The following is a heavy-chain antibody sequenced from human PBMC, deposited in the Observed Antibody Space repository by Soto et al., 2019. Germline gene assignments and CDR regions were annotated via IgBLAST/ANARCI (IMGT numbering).Heavy chain of an antibody. CDR2: IFIGGTT. D-gene: IGHD5-12*01. V-gene: IGHV3-66*01. CDR1: GFTVSTSQ. Sequence: PGGSLRLSCAASGFTVSTSQMTWVRQAPGKGLEWVSVIFIGGTTQYAESVKGRFTISRDNAKNTLYLQMNSLRAEDTAVYYCARGEMATIWPFGYWGQGTLVTVSS. CDR3: ARGEMATIWPFGY. J-gene: IGHJ4*02.